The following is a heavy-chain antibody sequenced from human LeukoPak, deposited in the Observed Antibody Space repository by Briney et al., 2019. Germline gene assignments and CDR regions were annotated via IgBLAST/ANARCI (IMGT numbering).Heavy chain of an antibody. J-gene: IGHJ4*02. V-gene: IGHV3-53*01. CDR1: GLTVSSNS. Sequence: GGSLRLSCAASGLTVSSNSMSRVRQAPGKGLEWVSFIYSGGSTYYADSVKGRFTISRDNSKNTLYLQMNSLRAEDTAVYYCARRAGAYSHPYDYWGQGTLVTVSS. CDR3: ARRAGAYSHPYDY. CDR2: IYSGGST. D-gene: IGHD4/OR15-4a*01.